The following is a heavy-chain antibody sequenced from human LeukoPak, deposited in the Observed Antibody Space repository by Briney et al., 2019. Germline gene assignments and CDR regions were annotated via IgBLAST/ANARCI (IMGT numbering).Heavy chain of an antibody. J-gene: IGHJ6*03. CDR1: GYTFTGYY. CDR2: INPNSGGT. CDR3: ARDQDDFWSGYYPPDYYYYYMDV. V-gene: IGHV1-2*02. D-gene: IGHD3-3*01. Sequence: ASVKVSCKASGYTFTGYYMHWVRQAPGQGLEWMGWINPNSGGTNYAQKFQGRVTMTRDTSISTAYMELSRLRSDDTAVYYCARDQDDFWSGYYPPDYYYYYMDVWGKGTTVTVSS.